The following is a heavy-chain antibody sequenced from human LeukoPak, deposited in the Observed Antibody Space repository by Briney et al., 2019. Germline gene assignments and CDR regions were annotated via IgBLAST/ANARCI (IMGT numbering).Heavy chain of an antibody. Sequence: PGGSLRLSCAASGFTFSSYSMNWVRQAPGKGLQWVSSISTRSSYISYADSVKGRITISIDNAMNSLSLQMNSRRAEDTAVYYCAARDSYGSGSYPIDYWGQGTLVTVSS. CDR3: AARDSYGSGSYPIDY. D-gene: IGHD3-10*01. CDR2: ISTRSSYI. V-gene: IGHV3-21*01. CDR1: GFTFSSYS. J-gene: IGHJ4*02.